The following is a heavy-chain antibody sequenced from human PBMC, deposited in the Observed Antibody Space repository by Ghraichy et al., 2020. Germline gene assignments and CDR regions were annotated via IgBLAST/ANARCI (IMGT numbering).Heavy chain of an antibody. D-gene: IGHD2-8*01. CDR1: GFTISSYW. Sequence: GGSLRLSCAGSGFTISSYWMHWVRQAPGKGPGWVSRINSDGSATSYADFVKGRFTISRDNAKNTLYLEMKSLRAEDTAVYYCATDCTRGSCHPMVDVWGQGTTVTVSS. J-gene: IGHJ6*02. CDR3: ATDCTRGSCHPMVDV. CDR2: INSDGSAT. V-gene: IGHV3-74*01.